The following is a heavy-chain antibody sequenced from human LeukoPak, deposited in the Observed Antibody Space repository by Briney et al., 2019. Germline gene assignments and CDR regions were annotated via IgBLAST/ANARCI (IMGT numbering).Heavy chain of an antibody. CDR1: GYTFTGYY. J-gene: IGHJ3*02. CDR2: INPNSGGT. Sequence: GASVKVSCTASGYTFTGYYMHWVRQAPGQGLEWMGWINPNSGGTNYAQKFQGRVTMTRDTSISTAYMELSRLRSDDTAVYYCARDSCSGGSCYSLDAFDIWGQGTMVTVSS. D-gene: IGHD2-15*01. CDR3: ARDSCSGGSCYSLDAFDI. V-gene: IGHV1-2*02.